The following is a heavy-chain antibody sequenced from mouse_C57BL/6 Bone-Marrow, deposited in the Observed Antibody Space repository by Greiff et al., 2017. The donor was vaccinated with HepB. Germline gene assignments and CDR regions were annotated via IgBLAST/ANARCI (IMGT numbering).Heavy chain of an antibody. CDR2: IWWDDDK. Sequence: QVTLKVSGPGILQPSQTLSLTCSFSGFSLSTFGMGVGWIRQPSGKGLEWLAHIWWDDDKYYNPALKSRLTISKDTSKNQVFLKIANVDTADTATYYCARIHCYGSSFPYYFDYWGQGTTLTVSS. CDR1: GFSLSTFGMG. CDR3: ARIHCYGSSFPYYFDY. V-gene: IGHV8-8*01. D-gene: IGHD1-1*01. J-gene: IGHJ2*01.